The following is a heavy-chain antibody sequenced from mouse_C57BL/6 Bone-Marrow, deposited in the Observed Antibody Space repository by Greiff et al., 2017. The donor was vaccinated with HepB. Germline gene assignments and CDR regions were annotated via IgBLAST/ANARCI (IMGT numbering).Heavy chain of an antibody. Sequence: EVKVVDSGGGLVQSGRSLRLSCATSGFTFSDFYMEWVRQAPGKGLEWIAASRNKANDYTTEYSASVKGRFIVSRDTSQSILYLQMNALRAEDTAIYYCARDAGYYGNYAMDYWGQGTSVTVSS. CDR1: GFTFSDFY. CDR3: ARDAGYYGNYAMDY. D-gene: IGHD1-1*01. V-gene: IGHV7-1*01. CDR2: SRNKANDYTT. J-gene: IGHJ4*01.